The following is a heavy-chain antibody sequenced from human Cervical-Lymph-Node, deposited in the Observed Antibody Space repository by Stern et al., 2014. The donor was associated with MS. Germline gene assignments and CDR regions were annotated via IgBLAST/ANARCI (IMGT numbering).Heavy chain of an antibody. V-gene: IGHV3-30*01. CDR1: GFTFSTFA. CDR3: ARDYYDSSNYAPGFDY. CDR2: ISYDGDNK. D-gene: IGHD3-22*01. J-gene: IGHJ4*02. Sequence: VHLVESGGGVVQPGRSLRLSCATSGFTFSTFAMHWVRQAPGKGLEWVAVISYDGDNKYYPDSVKGRFTTSRDNSRNTLYLQMNSLRAEDTAVYYCARDYYDSSNYAPGFDYWGQGTLVTVSS.